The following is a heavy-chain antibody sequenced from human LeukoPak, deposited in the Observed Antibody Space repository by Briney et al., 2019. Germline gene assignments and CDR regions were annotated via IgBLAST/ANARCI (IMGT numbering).Heavy chain of an antibody. Sequence: SETLSLTCTGSGGSISNYYWGWIRQRPGKGLEWMGYIYYTGSTTHTPPLQSRVTISLDTSNNLFSLKLSPVTAADTAVYYCVRRDYGSGAYGYWGQGTLVTVSS. CDR2: IYYTGST. J-gene: IGHJ4*02. V-gene: IGHV4-59*08. CDR3: VRRDYGSGAYGY. D-gene: IGHD3-10*01. CDR1: GGSISNYY.